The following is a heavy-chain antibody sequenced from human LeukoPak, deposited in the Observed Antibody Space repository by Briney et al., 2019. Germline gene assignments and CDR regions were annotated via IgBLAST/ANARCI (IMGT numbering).Heavy chain of an antibody. D-gene: IGHD4-17*01. J-gene: IGHJ5*02. Sequence: PSETLSLTCAVYGGSFSGDFWSWIRQSPGKGLEWIGEINHGGSTTYNPSLQSRVTISVDTSKNHFSLKLSSVTAADTAVYYCARGDGDYGWFDPWGQGTLVTVSS. V-gene: IGHV4-34*01. CDR3: ARGDGDYGWFDP. CDR1: GGSFSGDF. CDR2: INHGGST.